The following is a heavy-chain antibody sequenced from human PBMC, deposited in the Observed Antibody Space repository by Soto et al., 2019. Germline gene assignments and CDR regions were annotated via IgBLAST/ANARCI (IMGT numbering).Heavy chain of an antibody. CDR2: ISSSSSYI. Sequence: GGSLRLSCAASGFTFSSYSMNWVRQAPGKGLEWVSSISSSSSYIYYADSVKGRFTISRHNAKNSLYLQMNSLRAEDTAVYYCARGKISPYDSSDYWGQGTLVTLSS. D-gene: IGHD3-22*01. CDR3: ARGKISPYDSSDY. CDR1: GFTFSSYS. V-gene: IGHV3-21*01. J-gene: IGHJ4*02.